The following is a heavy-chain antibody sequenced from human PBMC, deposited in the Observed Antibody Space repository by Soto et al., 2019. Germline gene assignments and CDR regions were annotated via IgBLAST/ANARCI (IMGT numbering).Heavy chain of an antibody. CDR3: AKDPSNYYDSSGYRYYFDY. D-gene: IGHD3-22*01. V-gene: IGHV3-30*18. J-gene: IGHJ4*02. CDR2: ISYDGSNK. CDR1: GFTFSSYC. Sequence: GGSLRLSCAASGFTFSSYCMHWVRQAPGKGLEWVAVISYDGSNKYYADSVKGRFTISRDNSKNTLYLQMNSLRAEDTAVYYCAKDPSNYYDSSGYRYYFDYWGQGTLVTSPQ.